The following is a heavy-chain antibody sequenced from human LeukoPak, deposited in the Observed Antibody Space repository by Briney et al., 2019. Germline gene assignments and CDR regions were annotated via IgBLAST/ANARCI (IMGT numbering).Heavy chain of an antibody. V-gene: IGHV3-23*01. CDR1: GFTFSSYW. CDR2: ISGSGGST. D-gene: IGHD2-2*01. Sequence: QPGGSLRLSCAASGFTFSSYWMHWVRQAPGKGLEWVSAISGSGGSTYYADSVKGRFTISRDNSKNTLYLQMNSLRAEDTAVYYCAKGQYCSSTSCYGDYFDYWGQGTLVTVSS. J-gene: IGHJ4*02. CDR3: AKGQYCSSTSCYGDYFDY.